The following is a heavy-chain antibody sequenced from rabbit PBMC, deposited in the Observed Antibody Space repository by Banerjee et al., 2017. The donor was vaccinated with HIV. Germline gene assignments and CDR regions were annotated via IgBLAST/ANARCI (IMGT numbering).Heavy chain of an antibody. CDR2: ISAGSSGTT. CDR1: GFDFSSIYY. D-gene: IGHD6-1*01. CDR3: ARGDFAYGFYGYAPMDL. J-gene: IGHJ3*01. V-gene: IGHV1S45*01. Sequence: QEQLEESGGGLVKPGASLTLTCKASGFDFSSIYYMCWVRQAPGKGLEWIGCISAGSSGTTYYASWAKGRFTISKTSSTTVTLQMTSLTAADTATYFCARGDFAYGFYGYAPMDLWGQGTLVTVS.